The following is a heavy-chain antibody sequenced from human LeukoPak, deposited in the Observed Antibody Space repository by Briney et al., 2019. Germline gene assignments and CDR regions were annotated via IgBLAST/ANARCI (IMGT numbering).Heavy chain of an antibody. CDR1: GFTFSSYV. V-gene: IGHV3-23*01. D-gene: IGHD1-7*01. CDR3: ARDQAGTTDY. CDR2: ISGSGGST. Sequence: GGSLRLSCAASGFTFSSYVMSWVRQAPGKGLEWVSAISGSGGSTYYADSVKGRFTISRDNAKNSLYLQMNSLRAEDTAVYYCARDQAGTTDYWGQGTLVTVSS. J-gene: IGHJ4*02.